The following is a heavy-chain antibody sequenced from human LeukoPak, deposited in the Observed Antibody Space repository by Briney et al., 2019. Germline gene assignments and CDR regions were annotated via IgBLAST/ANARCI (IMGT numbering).Heavy chain of an antibody. Sequence: SQTLSLTCAISGDSVSSNSAAWNWIRQSPSRGLEWLGRTYYRSKWYSDYELSVKGRITINSDTSKNQVSLHLHSVTPEDTAVYYCGRDAATADGAYSDAFDIWGQGTMVTVSS. D-gene: IGHD4/OR15-4a*01. V-gene: IGHV6-1*01. CDR1: GDSVSSNSAA. CDR3: GRDAATADGAYSDAFDI. J-gene: IGHJ3*02. CDR2: TYYRSKWYS.